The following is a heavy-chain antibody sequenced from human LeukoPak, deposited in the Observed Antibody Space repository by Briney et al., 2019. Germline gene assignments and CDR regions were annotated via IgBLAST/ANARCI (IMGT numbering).Heavy chain of an antibody. CDR2: INPNSGGT. CDR3: ARDLGIAVAGSRRYFDY. CDR1: GYTFTGYY. D-gene: IGHD6-19*01. V-gene: IGHV1-2*02. Sequence: GASVKVSCKASGYTFTGYYMHWVRQAPGQGLEWMGWINPNSGGTNYAQKFQGRVTMTRDTSISTAYMKLSRLRSDDTAVYYCARDLGIAVAGSRRYFDYWGQGTLVTVSS. J-gene: IGHJ4*02.